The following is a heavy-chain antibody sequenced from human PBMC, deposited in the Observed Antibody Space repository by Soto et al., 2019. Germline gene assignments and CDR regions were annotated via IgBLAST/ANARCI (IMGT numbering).Heavy chain of an antibody. CDR2: IYYTGST. Sequence: SETLSLTCNVSGGSISNSNYYWGWIRQPPGKGLEWIGSIYYTGSTYYNPSLKSRVTISVDTSKNQFSLKLDSVTATDTAVYFCERNSIGLLLSDYWGQGSLVNVSS. D-gene: IGHD3-22*01. J-gene: IGHJ4*02. V-gene: IGHV4-39*01. CDR1: GGSISNSNYY. CDR3: ERNSIGLLLSDY.